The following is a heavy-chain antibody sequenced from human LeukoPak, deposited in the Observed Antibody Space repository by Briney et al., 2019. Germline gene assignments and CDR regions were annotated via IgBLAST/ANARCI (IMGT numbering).Heavy chain of an antibody. Sequence: PGGSLRLSCAASGFTFSSYAMHWVRQAPGKGLEWVAVIWYDGSNKYYADSVKGRFTISRDNSKNTLYLQMNSLRAEDTAVYYCARDSRYDILTGPLDYWGQGTLVTVSS. V-gene: IGHV3-33*08. CDR3: ARDSRYDILTGPLDY. CDR2: IWYDGSNK. J-gene: IGHJ4*02. CDR1: GFTFSSYA. D-gene: IGHD3-9*01.